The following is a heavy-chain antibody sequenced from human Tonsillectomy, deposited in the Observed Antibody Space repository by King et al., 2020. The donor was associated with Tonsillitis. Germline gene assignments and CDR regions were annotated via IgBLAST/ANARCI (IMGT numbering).Heavy chain of an antibody. J-gene: IGHJ5*02. V-gene: IGHV4-61*02. D-gene: IGHD3/OR15-3a*01. CDR1: SASISSGSYY. CDR2: IYTSGST. CDR3: ARGVDLWTGGSLFDP. Sequence: QLQESGPGLVKPSQTLSLTCTVSSASISSGSYYWSWIRQPVGKGLEWIGRIYTSGSTNYNPSLESRVTMSTDTSRNQFSLKLSSVTAADTAVYYCARGVDLWTGGSLFDPWGQGTLVTVSS.